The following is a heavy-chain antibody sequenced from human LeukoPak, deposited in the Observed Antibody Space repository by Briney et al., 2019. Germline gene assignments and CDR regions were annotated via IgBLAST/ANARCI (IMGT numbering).Heavy chain of an antibody. CDR2: IRYDGSNK. CDR3: AKTAGYYGSGSYGNYFDY. D-gene: IGHD3-10*01. Sequence: GGSLRLSCAASGFTFSSYGMHWVRQAPGKGLEWVAFIRYDGSNKYYADSVKGRFTISRDNPKNTLYLQMNSLRAEDTAVYYCAKTAGYYGSGSYGNYFDYWGQGTLVTVSS. J-gene: IGHJ4*02. CDR1: GFTFSSYG. V-gene: IGHV3-30*02.